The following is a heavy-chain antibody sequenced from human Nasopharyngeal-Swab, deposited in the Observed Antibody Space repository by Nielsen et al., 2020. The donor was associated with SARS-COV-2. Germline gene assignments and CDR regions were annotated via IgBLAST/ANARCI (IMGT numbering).Heavy chain of an antibody. CDR1: GFNVSSNY. CDR2: IYSGGST. CDR3: ARQRPGGMDV. V-gene: IGHV3-53*01. J-gene: IGHJ6*02. Sequence: GGSLRLSCAASGFNVSSNYMSWVRQAPGKGLEWVSIIYSGGSTYYADSVKGRSTISRDNSKNTLYLQMNSLRADDTAVYYCARQRPGGMDVWGQGTTVTVSS.